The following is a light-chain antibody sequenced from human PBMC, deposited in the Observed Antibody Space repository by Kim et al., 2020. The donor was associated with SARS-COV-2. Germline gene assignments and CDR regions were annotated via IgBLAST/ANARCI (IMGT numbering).Light chain of an antibody. J-gene: IGLJ2*01. CDR1: RLADKD. V-gene: IGLV3-1*01. CDR3: QVGDSTTSI. Sequence: SYELTQPPSVSVSPGQTASITCSGDRLADKDVCWYQQMPGQSPVLVIYQDTKRPSGIPERLSGSNSGNTATLTISGTQAMDDADYYCQVGDSTTSIFGGG. CDR2: QDT.